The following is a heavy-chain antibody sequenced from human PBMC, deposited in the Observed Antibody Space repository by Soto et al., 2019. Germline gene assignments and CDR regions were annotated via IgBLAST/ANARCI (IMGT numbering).Heavy chain of an antibody. J-gene: IGHJ5*02. CDR1: GGSLSGFY. V-gene: IGHV4-34*02. Sequence: QVQLQQWGAGLLKPSETLSLTCAVYGGSLSGFYWNWIRQLPEKGLEWIGEINDGGSTKYSPSLKSRVTISVDTSRNQLSLRLSSMTAADTAVYYCARGRHSGWFTCWFDPWDQGILVTVSS. D-gene: IGHD6-19*01. CDR2: INDGGST. CDR3: ARGRHSGWFTCWFDP.